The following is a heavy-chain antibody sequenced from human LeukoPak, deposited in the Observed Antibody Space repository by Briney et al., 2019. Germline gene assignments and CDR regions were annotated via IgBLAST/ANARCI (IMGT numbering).Heavy chain of an antibody. J-gene: IGHJ4*02. CDR2: ISYDGSNK. Sequence: AGGSLRLSCAASGFTFSSYGMHWVRQAPGKGLEWVAVISYDGSNKYYADSVKGRFTISRDNSKNTLYLQMNSLRAEDTAVYYCAKGGGYESAGDYWGQGTLVTVSS. CDR1: GFTFSSYG. V-gene: IGHV3-30*18. D-gene: IGHD5-12*01. CDR3: AKGGGYESAGDY.